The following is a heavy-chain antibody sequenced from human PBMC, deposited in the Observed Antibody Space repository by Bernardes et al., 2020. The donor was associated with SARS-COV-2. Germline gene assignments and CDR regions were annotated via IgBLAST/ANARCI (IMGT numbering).Heavy chain of an antibody. D-gene: IGHD2-2*01. Sequence: SETLSLTCTVSGGSISSSYWTWIRQPPGKGLEWIGCVYDRGSTNYNPSLKGRVTISEDTSKNQFSLKLSSVTAADTAVYYCARVRYCSSTSCSRHNWFDPWGQGTLVTVSS. CDR3: ARVRYCSSTSCSRHNWFDP. CDR1: GGSISSSY. J-gene: IGHJ5*02. CDR2: VYDRGST. V-gene: IGHV4-59*12.